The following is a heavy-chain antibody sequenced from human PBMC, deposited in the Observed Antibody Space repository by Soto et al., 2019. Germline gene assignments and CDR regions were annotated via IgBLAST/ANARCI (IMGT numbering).Heavy chain of an antibody. Sequence: GGSLRLSCAASGFTFSNAWMSWVRQAPGKGLEWVGRIKSKTDGGTTDYAAPVKGRFTISRDDSKNTLYLQMNSLKTEDTAVYYCTTDTAMVTIYYYYYMDVWGKGTTVTVSS. CDR2: IKSKTDGGTT. D-gene: IGHD5-18*01. V-gene: IGHV3-15*01. J-gene: IGHJ6*03. CDR1: GFTFSNAW. CDR3: TTDTAMVTIYYYYYMDV.